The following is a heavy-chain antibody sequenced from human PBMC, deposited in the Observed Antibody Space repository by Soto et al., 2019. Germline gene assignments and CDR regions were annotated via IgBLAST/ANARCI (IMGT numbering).Heavy chain of an antibody. Sequence: SETLSLTCTVSNGSLTDGFYYWSWIRQPPGKALEWIAYIYHSGSAYYNPSLKSRVDISIDTSNNHFSLKLTSVTAADTAVYYCARGDVVLVPGASSYFDSRGPGTLVTVSS. J-gene: IGHJ4*02. D-gene: IGHD1-26*01. V-gene: IGHV4-30-4*01. CDR2: IYHSGSA. CDR1: NGSLTDGFYY. CDR3: ARGDVVLVPGASSYFDS.